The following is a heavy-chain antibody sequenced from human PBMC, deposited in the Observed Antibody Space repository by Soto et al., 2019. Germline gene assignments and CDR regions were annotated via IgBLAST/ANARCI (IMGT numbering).Heavy chain of an antibody. D-gene: IGHD6-19*01. J-gene: IGHJ4*02. CDR1: GGSISSGGYY. V-gene: IGHV4-31*03. CDR2: IYYSGST. Sequence: SETLSLTCTVSGGSISSGGYYWSWIRQHPGKGLEWIGYIYYSGSTYYNPSLKSRVTISVDTSKNQFSLKLTSVTAADTAVYYCARATIGSGPLDYWGQGTLVTVSS. CDR3: ARATIGSGPLDY.